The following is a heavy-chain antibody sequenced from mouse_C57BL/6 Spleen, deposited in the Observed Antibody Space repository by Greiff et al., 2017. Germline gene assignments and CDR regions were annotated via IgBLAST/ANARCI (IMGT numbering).Heavy chain of an antibody. D-gene: IGHD2-1*01. CDR3: ASGNPWFAY. CDR1: GYAFTNYL. V-gene: IGHV1-54*01. CDR2: INPGSGGT. J-gene: IGHJ3*01. Sequence: QVQLQQSGAELVRPGTSVKVSCKASGYAFTNYLIEWVKQRPGQGLEWIGVINPGSGGTNYNEKFKGKATLTADKSSSTAYMQLSSLTSEDSAVYCCASGNPWFAYWGQGTLVTVSA.